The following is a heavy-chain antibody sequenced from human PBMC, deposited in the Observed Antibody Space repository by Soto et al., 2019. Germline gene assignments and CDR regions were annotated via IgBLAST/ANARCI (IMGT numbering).Heavy chain of an antibody. CDR1: GGTFSSYT. Sequence: QVQLVQSGAEVKKPGSSVKVSCKASGGTFSSYTISWVRQAPGQGLEWMGRIIPILGIANYAQKFQGRVTITADKSTSTAYMELSSLRSEDTAVYYCARGWPGVATMESDHWGQGTLVTVSS. CDR2: IIPILGIA. V-gene: IGHV1-69*02. D-gene: IGHD5-12*01. J-gene: IGHJ4*02. CDR3: ARGWPGVATMESDH.